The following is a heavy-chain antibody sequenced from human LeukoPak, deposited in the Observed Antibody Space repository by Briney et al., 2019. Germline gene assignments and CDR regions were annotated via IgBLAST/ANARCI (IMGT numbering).Heavy chain of an antibody. Sequence: GGSLRLSCAASGFTFSSYEMNWVRQAPGKGLEWVSYISSSGSTIYYADSVKGRFTISRDNAKNSLYLQMNSLRAEDTAVYYCAGDRWNSGAFDYWGQGTLVTVSS. CDR2: ISSSGSTI. V-gene: IGHV3-48*03. D-gene: IGHD1-7*01. CDR1: GFTFSSYE. J-gene: IGHJ4*02. CDR3: AGDRWNSGAFDY.